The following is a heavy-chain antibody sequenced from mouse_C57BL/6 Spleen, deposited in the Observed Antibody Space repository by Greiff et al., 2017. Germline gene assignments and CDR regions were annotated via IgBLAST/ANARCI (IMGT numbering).Heavy chain of an antibody. V-gene: IGHV5-4*01. Sequence: EVKLQESGGGLVKPGGSLKLSCAASGFTFSSYAMSWVRQTPEKRLEWVATISDGGSYTYYPDNVKGRCTISRDNAKNNLYLQMSHLKSEDTAMYYCAREGDCAMDYWGQGTSVTVSS. CDR1: GFTFSSYA. J-gene: IGHJ4*01. CDR2: ISDGGSYT. CDR3: AREGDCAMDY.